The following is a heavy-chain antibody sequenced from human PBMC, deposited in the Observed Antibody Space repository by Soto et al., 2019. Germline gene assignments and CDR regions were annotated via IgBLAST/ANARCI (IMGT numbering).Heavy chain of an antibody. V-gene: IGHV1-69*01. D-gene: IGHD6-13*01. J-gene: IGHJ6*02. CDR2: IIPIFGTA. CDR3: ARSRLAAAGYYYYGMDV. Sequence: KVSCKASGGTFSSYAISWVRQAPGQGLEWMGGIIPIFGTANYAQKFQGRVTITADESTSTAYMELSSLRSEDTAVYYCARSRLAAAGYYYYGMDVWGQGTTVTVSS. CDR1: GGTFSSYA.